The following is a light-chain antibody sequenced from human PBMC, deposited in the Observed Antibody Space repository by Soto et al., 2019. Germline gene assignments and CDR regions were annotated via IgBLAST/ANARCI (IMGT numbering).Light chain of an antibody. CDR3: SSYTSASTLLYL. Sequence: QSVLTQPASVSGSPGQSITISCTGTSSDVGGYNYVSWYQQHPGKAPKLMIYEVSNRPSGVSNRFSGSKSGNTASLTISGLQAEDEADYHCSSYTSASTLLYLFGTGTKVTVL. CDR2: EVS. V-gene: IGLV2-14*01. J-gene: IGLJ1*01. CDR1: SSDVGGYNY.